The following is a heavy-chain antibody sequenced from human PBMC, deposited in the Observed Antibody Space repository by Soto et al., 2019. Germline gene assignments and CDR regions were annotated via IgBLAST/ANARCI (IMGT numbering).Heavy chain of an antibody. D-gene: IGHD6-6*01. V-gene: IGHV3-23*01. CDR1: GFTFSSYS. CDR2: ISGSGGST. CDR3: ASSPYSSSSVIYYYGMDV. J-gene: IGHJ6*02. Sequence: PGGSLRLSCAASGFTFSSYSMNWVRQAPGKGLEWVSAISGSGGSTYYADSVKGRFTISRDNSKNTLYLQMNSLRAEDTAVYYCASSPYSSSSVIYYYGMDVWGQGTTVTVSS.